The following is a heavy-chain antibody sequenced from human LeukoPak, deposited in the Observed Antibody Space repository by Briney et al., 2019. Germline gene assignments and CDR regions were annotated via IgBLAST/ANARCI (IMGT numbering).Heavy chain of an antibody. Sequence: GGSLRLSCAASGFTFSSYAMSWVRQAPGKGLDWVSAISGSGGSTYYADSVKGRFTISRDNSKNTLYLQMNSLRAEDTAVYYCARDPKYYDTSGYYLGYWGQGTLVTLSS. V-gene: IGHV3-23*01. J-gene: IGHJ4*02. CDR1: GFTFSSYA. CDR3: ARDPKYYDTSGYYLGY. CDR2: ISGSGGST. D-gene: IGHD3-22*01.